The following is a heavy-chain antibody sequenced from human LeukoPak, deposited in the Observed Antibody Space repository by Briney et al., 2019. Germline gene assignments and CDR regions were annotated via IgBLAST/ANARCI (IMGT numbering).Heavy chain of an antibody. J-gene: IGHJ6*03. Sequence: SETLSLTRTVSGDSISSSYWSWIPHPAGKGLEGIGRLYTHGSPNYNPSLKSRVTMSVDTAKNQFSLKLSCVTAADTAVYYCARDKGSCSSSSCSPNYYMDVWGKGTTVTVSS. CDR2: LYTHGSP. CDR3: ARDKGSCSSSSCSPNYYMDV. V-gene: IGHV4-4*07. CDR1: GDSISSSY. D-gene: IGHD2-2*01.